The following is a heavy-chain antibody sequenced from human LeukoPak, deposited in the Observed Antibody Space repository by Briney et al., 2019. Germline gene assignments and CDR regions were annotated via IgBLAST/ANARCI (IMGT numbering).Heavy chain of an antibody. CDR3: ARNELISSNYYYYGMDV. Sequence: SQTLSLTCAVSGGSISSGGNYWTWIRQNPGKGLEWIGYINYSGNAYYNPSLKSRVTISVDTSKNQFSLKLSSVTAADTAVYYCARNELISSNYYYYGMDVWGQGTTVTVSS. J-gene: IGHJ6*02. CDR1: GGSISSGGNY. CDR2: INYSGNA. V-gene: IGHV4-31*11.